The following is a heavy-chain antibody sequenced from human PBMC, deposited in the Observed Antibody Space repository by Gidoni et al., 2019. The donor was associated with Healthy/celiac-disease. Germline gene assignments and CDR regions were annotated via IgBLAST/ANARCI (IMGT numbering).Heavy chain of an antibody. Sequence: QVQLVQSGAEVKKPGASVKVSCKASGYTFPSYYMHWVRQSPGQGLEWMGIINRSGGSTSYAQKFQGRVTMTRDTSTSTVYMELSSLRSEDTAVYYCARVLLDPPSTPNEEAFDYWGQGTLVTVSS. J-gene: IGHJ4*02. V-gene: IGHV1-46*01. D-gene: IGHD1-1*01. CDR3: ARVLLDPPSTPNEEAFDY. CDR2: INRSGGST. CDR1: GYTFPSYY.